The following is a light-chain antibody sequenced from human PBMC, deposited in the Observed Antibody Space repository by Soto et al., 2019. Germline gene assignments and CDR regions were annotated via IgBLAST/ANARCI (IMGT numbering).Light chain of an antibody. CDR1: QSVSSN. J-gene: IGKJ1*01. V-gene: IGKV3-15*01. CDR2: GAS. CDR3: QQYKNWPRWT. Sequence: EIVRTQSPATLSVSPGERATLSCRASQSVSSNLAWYQQKPGQAPSLLIYGASTRATGIPARFSGSGSGTEFTLTISSLQSEDFAVYFGQQYKNWPRWTVGQGTKVDIK.